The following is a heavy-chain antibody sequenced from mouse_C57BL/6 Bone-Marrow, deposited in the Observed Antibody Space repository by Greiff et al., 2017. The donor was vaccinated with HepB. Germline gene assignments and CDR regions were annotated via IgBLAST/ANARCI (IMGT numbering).Heavy chain of an antibody. J-gene: IGHJ3*01. Sequence: QVQLQQPGAELVMPGASVKLSCKASGYTFTSYWMHWVKQRPGQGLEWIGEIDPSDSYTNYNQQFKGKSTLTVDKASSTASMQLSSLTSEDSAVYYCARLGPWFAYWGQGTLVTVSA. CDR2: IDPSDSYT. CDR1: GYTFTSYW. CDR3: ARLGPWFAY. V-gene: IGHV1-69*01.